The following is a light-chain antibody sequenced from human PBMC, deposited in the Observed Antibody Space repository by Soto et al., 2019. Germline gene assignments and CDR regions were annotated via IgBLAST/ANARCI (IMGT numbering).Light chain of an antibody. CDR2: GAS. Sequence: DIVMTQSPATLSVSRGERATLTCRASQSVSSNLAWYQQKPGKAPRLLICGASTRATGIPARFRGSGSGTEFTSPLSRLQSEDFAVFDCQTVRSTFGGGTKVDI. J-gene: IGKJ4*01. CDR3: QTVRST. V-gene: IGKV3-15*01. CDR1: QSVSSN.